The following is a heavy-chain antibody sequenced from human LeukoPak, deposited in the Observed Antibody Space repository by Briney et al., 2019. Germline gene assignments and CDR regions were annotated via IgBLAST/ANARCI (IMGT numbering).Heavy chain of an antibody. CDR1: GGSFSGYY. J-gene: IGHJ4*02. V-gene: IGHV4-34*01. D-gene: IGHD5-18*01. Sequence: SETLSLTCAVYGGSFSGYYWSWIRQPPGKGLEWIGEINHSESTNYNPSLKSRVTISVDTSKNQFSLKLSSVTAADTAVYYCAREPYRGYSYGYGFDYWGQGTLVTVSS. CDR2: INHSEST. CDR3: AREPYRGYSYGYGFDY.